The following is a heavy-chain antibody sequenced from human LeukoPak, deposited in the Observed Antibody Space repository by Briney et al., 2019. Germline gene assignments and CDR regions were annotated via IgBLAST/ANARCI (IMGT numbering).Heavy chain of an antibody. CDR2: ISSSSSYI. D-gene: IGHD3-3*01. J-gene: IGHJ6*02. V-gene: IGHV3-21*01. CDR3: ARDLGLTIFGVVIKSHYYYGMDV. Sequence: GGSLRLSCAASGFTFSSYSMNWVRQAPGKGLEWVSSISSSSSYIYYADSVKGRFTISRDNAKNSLYLQMNSLRAEDTAVYYCARDLGLTIFGVVIKSHYYYGMDVWGRGTTVTVSS. CDR1: GFTFSSYS.